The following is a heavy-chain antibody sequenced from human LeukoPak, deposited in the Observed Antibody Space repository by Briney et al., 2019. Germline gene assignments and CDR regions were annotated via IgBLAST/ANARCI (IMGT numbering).Heavy chain of an antibody. CDR3: ARGAYFDWLGYYYYYGMVV. Sequence: ASVKVSCKASGYTFTSYGISWVRQAPGQGVEWMGWISAYNGNTNYAQKLQGRVTMTTDTSTSTAYMELRSLRSDDTAVYYCARGAYFDWLGYYYYYGMVVWGQGTTVTVSS. V-gene: IGHV1-18*01. CDR2: ISAYNGNT. J-gene: IGHJ6*02. CDR1: GYTFTSYG. D-gene: IGHD3-9*01.